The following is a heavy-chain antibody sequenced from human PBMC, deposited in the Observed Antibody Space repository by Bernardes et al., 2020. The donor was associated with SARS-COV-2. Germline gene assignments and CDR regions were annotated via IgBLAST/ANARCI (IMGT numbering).Heavy chain of an antibody. J-gene: IGHJ4*02. Sequence: GSLRLSCSASGFLFSTYTMNWVRQAPGKGLERIAYIISSGSLVSYADSVKGRFTISRDNAKDSLFLEMNSLRAEDTDVYYCARDLYSGSYRPNVDSWGQGTLVTVSS. CDR1: GFLFSTYT. CDR2: IISSGSLV. D-gene: IGHD1-26*01. V-gene: IGHV3-48*01. CDR3: ARDLYSGSYRPNVDS.